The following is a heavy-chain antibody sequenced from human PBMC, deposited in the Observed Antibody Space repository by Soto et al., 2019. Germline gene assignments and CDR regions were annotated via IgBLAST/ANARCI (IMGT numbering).Heavy chain of an antibody. CDR3: AKNRAGINTNFDY. J-gene: IGHJ4*02. CDR2: ISGNTGVT. D-gene: IGHD1-26*01. Sequence: GGSLRLSCAASGFTFSSYAMSWVRQAPGKGLEWVSIISGNTGVTDYADSVKGRSTTSRDNSKNTLYLQMNTLRAEDTAVYYCAKNRAGINTNFDYWGQGTLVTVSS. CDR1: GFTFSSYA. V-gene: IGHV3-23*01.